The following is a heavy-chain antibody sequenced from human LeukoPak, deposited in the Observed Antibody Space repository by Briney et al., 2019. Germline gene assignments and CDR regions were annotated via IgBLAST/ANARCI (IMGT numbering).Heavy chain of an antibody. V-gene: IGHV4-59*10. Sequence: PSETLSLTCAVYGGSLSGHYWSWIRQPAGKGLEWIGRIYTSGSTTYNPSLKSRVTMSVDTSKNQFSLKLSSVTAADTAVYYCARIQFYYDGSGYLPDYWGQGTLVTVSS. CDR3: ARIQFYYDGSGYLPDY. CDR2: IYTSGST. D-gene: IGHD3-22*01. CDR1: GGSLSGHY. J-gene: IGHJ4*02.